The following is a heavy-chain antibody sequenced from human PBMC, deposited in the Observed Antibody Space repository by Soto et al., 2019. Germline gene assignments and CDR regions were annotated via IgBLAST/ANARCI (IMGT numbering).Heavy chain of an antibody. D-gene: IGHD2-15*01. Sequence: EVQLVESEGNLVQPGGSLRISCAASGFTFSNYWMTWVRQAPGKGLEWVANIKADGSEKNYVDSVRGRFTVSRDNAQKSLYLQMSSLRAEDTAVYYCARDSGGSSGGFCYDALDFWGQGTMVTVSS. CDR3: ARDSGGSSGGFCYDALDF. J-gene: IGHJ3*01. CDR1: GFTFSNYW. CDR2: IKADGSEK. V-gene: IGHV3-7*01.